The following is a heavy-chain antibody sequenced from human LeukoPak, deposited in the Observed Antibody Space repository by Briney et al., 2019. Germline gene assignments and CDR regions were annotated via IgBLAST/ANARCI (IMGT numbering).Heavy chain of an antibody. V-gene: IGHV3-53*01. CDR3: AGSYGDPAYYYGMDV. Sequence: GGSLRLSCAASGFTFSGYAMTWVRQAPGKGLEWVSVIYSGGSTYYADSVKGRFTISRDNSKNTLYLQMKSLRAEDTAVYYCAGSYGDPAYYYGMDVWGQGTTVTVSS. D-gene: IGHD4-17*01. J-gene: IGHJ6*02. CDR2: IYSGGST. CDR1: GFTFSGYA.